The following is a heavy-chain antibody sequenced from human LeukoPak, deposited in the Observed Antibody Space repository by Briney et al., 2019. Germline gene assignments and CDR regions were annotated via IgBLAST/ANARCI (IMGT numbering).Heavy chain of an antibody. D-gene: IGHD1/OR15-1a*01. V-gene: IGHV3-7*01. CDR1: GFTFSSYW. CDR2: IKQDGSEK. CDR3: ARLVSDNWNIDAFDI. Sequence: GGSLRLSCAASGFTFSSYWMSWVRQAPGKGLEWVANIKQDGSEKYYVDSVKGRFTISRDNAKNSLYPQMNSLRAEDTAVYYYARLVSDNWNIDAFDIWGQGTMVTVSS. J-gene: IGHJ3*02.